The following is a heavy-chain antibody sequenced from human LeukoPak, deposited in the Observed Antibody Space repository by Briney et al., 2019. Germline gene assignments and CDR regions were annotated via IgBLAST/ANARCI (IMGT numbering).Heavy chain of an antibody. V-gene: IGHV3-30*18. CDR3: AKGDQGYSYGTMIY. Sequence: GSLRLSCAASGFTFSSYGMHWVRQAPGKGLEWVAVISYDGSNKYYADSVKGRFTISRDSSKNTLYLQMNSLRAEDTAVYYCAKGDQGYSYGTMIYWGQGTLVTVSS. CDR2: ISYDGSNK. D-gene: IGHD5-18*01. J-gene: IGHJ4*02. CDR1: GFTFSSYG.